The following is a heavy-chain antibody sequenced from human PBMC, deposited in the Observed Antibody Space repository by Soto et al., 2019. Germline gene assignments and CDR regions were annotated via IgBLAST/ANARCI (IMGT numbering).Heavy chain of an antibody. Sequence: ASVKVSCKTSGYPFTNYDIHWVRQATGQGLEWMGWISAYNGNTNYAQKLQGRVTMTTDTSTSTAYMELRSLRSDDTAVYYCASFSIAATDPYGMDVWGQGTTVTVSS. D-gene: IGHD6-13*01. CDR2: ISAYNGNT. CDR3: ASFSIAATDPYGMDV. J-gene: IGHJ6*02. CDR1: GYPFTNYD. V-gene: IGHV1-18*01.